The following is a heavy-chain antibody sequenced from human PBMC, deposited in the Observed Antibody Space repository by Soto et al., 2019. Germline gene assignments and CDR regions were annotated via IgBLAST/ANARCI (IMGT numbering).Heavy chain of an antibody. CDR2: ISAYNGNT. Sequence: QVQLVPSGAEVKKPGASVKVSCKASGYTFTSYGISWVRQAPGQGREWMGWISAYNGNTNYAQKLQGRVTMTTDTSTSTAYMELMSLRSDDTAVYYCARARDCSGGSCYYYYYGMDVWGQGTTVTVSS. CDR1: GYTFTSYG. V-gene: IGHV1-18*01. D-gene: IGHD2-15*01. CDR3: ARARDCSGGSCYYYYYGMDV. J-gene: IGHJ6*02.